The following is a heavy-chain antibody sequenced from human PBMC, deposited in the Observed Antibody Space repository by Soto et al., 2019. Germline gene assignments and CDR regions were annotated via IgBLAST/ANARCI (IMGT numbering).Heavy chain of an antibody. CDR2: IGTAGDT. J-gene: IGHJ6*02. CDR1: GFTFSSYD. CDR3: ARDSYYYGSGRSGVDPYGMEV. D-gene: IGHD3-10*01. V-gene: IGHV3-13*01. Sequence: EVQLVESGGGLVQPGGSLRLSCAASGFTFSSYDMHWVRQATGKGLEWVSAIGTAGDTYYPGSVKGRFTISRENAKNYLYLQMNSLRAEDTAVYYCARDSYYYGSGRSGVDPYGMEVWGQGTTVTVSS.